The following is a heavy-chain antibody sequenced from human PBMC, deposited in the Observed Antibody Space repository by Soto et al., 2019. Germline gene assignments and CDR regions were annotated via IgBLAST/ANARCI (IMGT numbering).Heavy chain of an antibody. V-gene: IGHV1-18*01. J-gene: IGHJ3*02. CDR1: GYTFTSYG. D-gene: IGHD2-15*01. CDR3: ARDSDHGGKTVVHAFDI. Sequence: AASVKASCKASGYTFTSYGISWVRQAPGQGLEWMGWISAYNGNTNYAQKLQGRVTMTTDTSTSTAYMELRSLRSDDTAVYYCARDSDHGGKTVVHAFDIWGQGTMVTVSS. CDR2: ISAYNGNT.